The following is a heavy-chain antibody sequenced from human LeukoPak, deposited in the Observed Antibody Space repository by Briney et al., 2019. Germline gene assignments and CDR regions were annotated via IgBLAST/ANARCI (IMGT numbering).Heavy chain of an antibody. V-gene: IGHV4-4*07. CDR3: ARDRGPACSSTSCSPPSLGY. Sequence: SETLSLTCTVSGGSISSYYWSWIRQPAGKGLEWIGRIYTSGSTNYNPSLKSRVTMSVDTPKNQFSLKLSSVTAAAAAVYYCARDRGPACSSTSCSPPSLGYWRQGTLVTVS. CDR1: GGSISSYY. J-gene: IGHJ4*02. D-gene: IGHD2-2*01. CDR2: IYTSGST.